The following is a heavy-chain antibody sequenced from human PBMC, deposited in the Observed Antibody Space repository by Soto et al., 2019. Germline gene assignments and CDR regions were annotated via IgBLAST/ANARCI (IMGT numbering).Heavy chain of an antibody. D-gene: IGHD2-15*01. Sequence: QVQLQESGPGLVKPSQTLSLTCTVSGGSISSGGYYWSWIRQHPGKGLEWIGYIYYSGSTYYNPSLKSRVTISVDTSKNQFSGKLRSVTAADTAVYYCARGAVVAATPFDYWGQGTLVTVSS. J-gene: IGHJ4*02. CDR2: IYYSGST. CDR1: GGSISSGGYY. V-gene: IGHV4-31*03. CDR3: ARGAVVAATPFDY.